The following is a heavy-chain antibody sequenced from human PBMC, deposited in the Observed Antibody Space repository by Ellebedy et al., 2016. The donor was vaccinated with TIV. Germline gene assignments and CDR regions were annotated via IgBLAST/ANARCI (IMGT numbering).Heavy chain of an antibody. Sequence: GGSLRLSCAASGFTFSSYWMSWVRQAPGKGLEWVASISNYGDAIYYADSVKGRFTISRDNSKNTLYLQMNSLRAEDTAVYYCARSGGSSWSYYYYGMDVWGQGTTVTVSS. D-gene: IGHD6-13*01. V-gene: IGHV3-23*01. J-gene: IGHJ6*02. CDR1: GFTFSSYW. CDR3: ARSGGSSWSYYYYGMDV. CDR2: ISNYGDAI.